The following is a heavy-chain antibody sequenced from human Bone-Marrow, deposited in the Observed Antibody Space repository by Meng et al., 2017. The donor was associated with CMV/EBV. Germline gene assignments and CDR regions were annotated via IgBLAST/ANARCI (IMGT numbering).Heavy chain of an antibody. CDR3: AKDRIKRMTTGFDY. J-gene: IGHJ4*02. CDR2: IRYDGSNK. CDR1: GFTFSSYG. D-gene: IGHD4-11*01. Sequence: GESLKISCAASGFTFSSYGMHWVRQAPGKGLEWVAFIRYDGSNKYYADSVKGRFTISRDNSKNTLYLQMNSLRAEDTAVYYCAKDRIKRMTTGFDYWGQGTLVTVSS. V-gene: IGHV3-30*02.